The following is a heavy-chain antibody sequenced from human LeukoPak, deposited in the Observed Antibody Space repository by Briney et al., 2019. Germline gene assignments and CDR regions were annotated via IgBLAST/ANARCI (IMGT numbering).Heavy chain of an antibody. D-gene: IGHD1-26*01. CDR3: ARDSQNSGSYINAFDI. CDR2: INPSGGST. CDR1: GYTFTSYY. Sequence: ASVKVSCKESGYTFTSYYMHWVRQAPGQGLEWMGIINPSGGSTSYARKFQGRVTMTGDTSTSTVYMELSSLRSEDTAVYYCARDSQNSGSYINAFDIWGQGTMVTVSS. V-gene: IGHV1-46*01. J-gene: IGHJ3*02.